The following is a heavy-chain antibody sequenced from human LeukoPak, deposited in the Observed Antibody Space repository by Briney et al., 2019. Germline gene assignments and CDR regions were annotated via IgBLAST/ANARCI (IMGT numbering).Heavy chain of an antibody. Sequence: PGGSLRLSCAASGFTFSSYSMNWVRQAPGKGLEWVSYISSSSSTIYYADSVKGRFTISRDNAKNSLYLQMNSLRAEDTAVYYCARDCSGGSCYSGYWGQGTLVTVSS. D-gene: IGHD2-15*01. CDR2: ISSSSSTI. V-gene: IGHV3-48*01. CDR3: ARDCSGGSCYSGY. CDR1: GFTFSSYS. J-gene: IGHJ4*02.